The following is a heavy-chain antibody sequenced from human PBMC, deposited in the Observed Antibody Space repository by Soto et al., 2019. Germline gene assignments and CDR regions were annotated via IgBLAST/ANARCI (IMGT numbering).Heavy chain of an antibody. V-gene: IGHV4-31*03. J-gene: IGHJ4*02. CDR1: GGSINSGGYY. CDR2: ISYSGNT. Sequence: RSLTCNVSGGSINSGGYYWNWIRQPPGKGLQWIGYISYSGNTYYNPSLKSRISISADTSKNQFSLRLTSVTAADTAVYYCTRDKGGLAIAEANYYFDNWGQGTLVTVSS. D-gene: IGHD6-19*01. CDR3: TRDKGGLAIAEANYYFDN.